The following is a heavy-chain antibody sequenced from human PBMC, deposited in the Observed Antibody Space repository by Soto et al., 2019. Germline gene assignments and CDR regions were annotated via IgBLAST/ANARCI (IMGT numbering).Heavy chain of an antibody. D-gene: IGHD2-8*01. V-gene: IGHV4-59*01. Sequence: SETLSLTCTVSGGSISRYYWSWIRQPPGKGLERIGYIYYSGSTNYAQKLQGRVAMTRDTSTSTVYMELNSLRSEDTAVFYCARPPYPGCINAVCYPLDYWGQGTLVTVSS. CDR1: GGSISRYY. CDR2: IYYSGST. CDR3: ARPPYPGCINAVCYPLDY. J-gene: IGHJ4*02.